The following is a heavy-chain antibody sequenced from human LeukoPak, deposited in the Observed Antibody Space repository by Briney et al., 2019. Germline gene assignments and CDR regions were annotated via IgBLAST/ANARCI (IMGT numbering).Heavy chain of an antibody. J-gene: IGHJ6*02. CDR1: GYTFTRYY. D-gene: IGHD3-10*01. V-gene: IGHV1-46*01. CDR2: INPSGGST. Sequence: SVTVSYKASGYTFTRYYMLWVRQAPGQRLEGMGIINPSGGSTSHAQKFQGRVTMTRDTSTSTGYMELSSLRSEDTAVYYCAREGVPTSYYYGMDVWGQGTTVTVSS. CDR3: AREGVPTSYYYGMDV.